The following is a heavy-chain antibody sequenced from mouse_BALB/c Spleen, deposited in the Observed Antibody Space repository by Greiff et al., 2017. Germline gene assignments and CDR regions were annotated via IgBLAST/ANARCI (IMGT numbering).Heavy chain of an antibody. Sequence: EVQVVESGPSLVKPSQTLSLTCSVTGDSITSGYWNWIRKFPGNKLEYMGYISYSGSTYYNPSLKSRISITRDTTKNQYYLQLNSVTTEDTATYYCASSLSTMITTRGWYFDVWGAGTTVTVSS. D-gene: IGHD2-4*01. V-gene: IGHV3-8*02. J-gene: IGHJ1*01. CDR3: ASSLSTMITTRGWYFDV. CDR1: GDSITSGY. CDR2: ISYSGST.